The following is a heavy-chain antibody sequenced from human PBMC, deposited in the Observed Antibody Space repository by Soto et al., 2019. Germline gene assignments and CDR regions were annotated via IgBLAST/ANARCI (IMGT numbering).Heavy chain of an antibody. CDR1: GFTFSSYA. CDR3: ARPYGGKIGDAPDL. V-gene: IGHV3-23*01. D-gene: IGHD4-17*01. Sequence: PGGSLRLSCVGSGFTFSSYAMSWVRQVPGKWLEWVSSISDAAGSAYYVDSVKGRFTISRDNSKKTLYLQMNSLRAEDSAVYYCARPYGGKIGDAPDLWGPGXMVTV. J-gene: IGHJ3*01. CDR2: ISDAAGSA.